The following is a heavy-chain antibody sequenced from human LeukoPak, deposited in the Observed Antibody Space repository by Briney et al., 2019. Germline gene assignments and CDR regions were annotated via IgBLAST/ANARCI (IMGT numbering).Heavy chain of an antibody. CDR2: MFHSGST. CDR1: GGSITSSSYY. D-gene: IGHD5-24*01. CDR3: ARRRDGYNEDFFDY. J-gene: IGHJ4*02. Sequence: PSETLPLTCTVSGGSITSSSYYWVWIRQPPGKGLEWIGSMFHSGSTYYNASLKSRVTISVDTSRNQFSLKLSSVTAADTAAYYCARRRDGYNEDFFDYWGQGTLVTVSS. V-gene: IGHV4-39*01.